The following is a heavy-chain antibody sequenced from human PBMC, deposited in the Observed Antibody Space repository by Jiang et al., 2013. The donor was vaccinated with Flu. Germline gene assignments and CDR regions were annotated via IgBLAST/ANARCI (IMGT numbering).Heavy chain of an antibody. CDR2: IYYSGST. V-gene: IGHV4-59*01. J-gene: IGHJ6*02. CDR1: GGSISSYY. Sequence: VSGGSISSYYWSWIRPPAGKGLEWIGYIYYSGSTNQNPSLKSRGTISVDTSKNQFSLKLSSVTAADTAVYYCARSSLTMIAVGGMDVWGQGTTVTVSS. CDR3: ARSSLTMIAVGGMDV. D-gene: IGHD3-22*01.